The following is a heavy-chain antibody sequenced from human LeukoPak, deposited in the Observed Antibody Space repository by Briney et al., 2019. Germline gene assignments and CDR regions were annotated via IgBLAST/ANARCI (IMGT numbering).Heavy chain of an antibody. CDR2: ISSSSSYI. D-gene: IGHD5-12*01. J-gene: IGHJ4*02. Sequence: GGSLRLSCAASGFTFSSYSMNWVRQAPGKGLEWVSSISSSSSYIYYADSVKGRFTIFRDNAKNSLYLQMNSLRAEDTAVYYCARDGRWLRLGIDYWGQGTLVTVSS. CDR1: GFTFSSYS. CDR3: ARDGRWLRLGIDY. V-gene: IGHV3-21*01.